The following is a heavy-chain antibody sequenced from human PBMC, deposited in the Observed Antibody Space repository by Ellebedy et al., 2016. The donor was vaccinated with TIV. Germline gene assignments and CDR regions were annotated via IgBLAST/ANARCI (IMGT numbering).Heavy chain of an antibody. CDR1: GGSFSGYY. J-gene: IGHJ3*02. CDR3: ARGWLRCSFDI. V-gene: IGHV4-34*01. D-gene: IGHD6-19*01. Sequence: SETLSLTCAVYGGSFSGYYWSWIRQPPGKGLEWIGEINHSGSTNYNPSLKSRVTISVDTSKNQFSLKLSSVTAADTAVYYCARGWLRCSFDIWGQGTTVIVSS. CDR2: INHSGST.